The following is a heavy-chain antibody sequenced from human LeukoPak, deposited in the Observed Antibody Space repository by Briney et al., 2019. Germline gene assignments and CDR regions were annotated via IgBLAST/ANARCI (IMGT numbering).Heavy chain of an antibody. CDR3: TTEAYSYGSYYFDY. V-gene: IGHV3-15*01. CDR1: GFTFSNAW. Sequence: GGSLRLSCAASGFTFSNAWMSWVRQAPGKGLEWVGRIKSKTDGGTTDYAAPVKGRFTISRDDSKNTLYLQMSSLKTEDTAVYYCTTEAYSYGSYYFDYWGQGTLVTVSS. CDR2: IKSKTDGGTT. J-gene: IGHJ4*02. D-gene: IGHD5-18*01.